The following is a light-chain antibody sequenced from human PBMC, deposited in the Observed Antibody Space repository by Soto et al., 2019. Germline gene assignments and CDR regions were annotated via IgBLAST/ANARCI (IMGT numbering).Light chain of an antibody. Sequence: DIPMTQSPSTLSASVGDRLTITCRASQSINSWLAWYQQKPGKAPKILIYKASSLESGVPSRFSGSASGTEFTLTISSLQPDDFATYYCQQYNTYPWTFGQGTKVEVK. J-gene: IGKJ1*01. CDR2: KAS. CDR1: QSINSW. CDR3: QQYNTYPWT. V-gene: IGKV1-5*03.